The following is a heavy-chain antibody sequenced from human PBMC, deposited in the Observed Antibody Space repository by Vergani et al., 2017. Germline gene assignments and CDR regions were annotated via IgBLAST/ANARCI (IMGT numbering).Heavy chain of an antibody. Sequence: QVQLQESGPGLVKPSQTLSLTCTVSGGSISSGGYYWSWIRQHPGKGLEWIGYIYYSGSTYYNPSLKSRVTISVETSKNQFSLKLSSVTAADTAVYYCARARWFGELLIGLGYWGQGTLVTVSS. V-gene: IGHV4-31*03. CDR3: ARARWFGELLIGLGY. D-gene: IGHD3-10*01. J-gene: IGHJ4*02. CDR2: IYYSGST. CDR1: GGSISSGGYY.